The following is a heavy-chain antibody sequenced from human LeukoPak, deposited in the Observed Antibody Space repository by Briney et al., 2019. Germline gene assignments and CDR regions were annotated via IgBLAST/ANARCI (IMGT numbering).Heavy chain of an antibody. CDR1: GFTFGDYA. CDR2: ISSSSSYI. CDR3: ARDFTLPDY. J-gene: IGHJ4*02. Sequence: GRSLRLSCTASGFTFGDYAMSWVRQAPGKGLEWVSSISSSSSYIYYADSVKGRFTISRDNAKNSLYLQMNSLRAEDTAVYYCARDFTLPDYWGQGTLVTVSS. V-gene: IGHV3-21*01.